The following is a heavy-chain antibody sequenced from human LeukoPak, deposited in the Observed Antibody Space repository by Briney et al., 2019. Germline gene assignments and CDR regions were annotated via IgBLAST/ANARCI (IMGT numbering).Heavy chain of an antibody. CDR3: AKCSSSSWLQIDY. CDR2: ISGSGDST. V-gene: IGHV3-23*01. Sequence: GGSLRLSCAASGFTFSNYAMSWVRQAPGKGLEWVSTISGSGDSTHYANSVKGRFTISRDNSRTTLYLQMNSLRAEDTALYYCAKCSSSSWLQIDYWGQGTLVTVSS. J-gene: IGHJ4*02. CDR1: GFTFSNYA. D-gene: IGHD6-13*01.